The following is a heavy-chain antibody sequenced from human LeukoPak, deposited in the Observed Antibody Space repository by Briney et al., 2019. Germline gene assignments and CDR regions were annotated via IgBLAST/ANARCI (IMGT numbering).Heavy chain of an antibody. Sequence: SQTLSLTCAISGDSVSSNSAAWNWIRQSPARGLEWLGRTYYRSKWYNDYAVSVKSRITINPDTSKNQFSLQLNSVTPEDTAVYYCARAPYDSVESSFDPWGQGTLVTVSS. D-gene: IGHD3-22*01. CDR3: ARAPYDSVESSFDP. CDR1: GDSVSSNSAA. CDR2: TYYRSKWYN. J-gene: IGHJ5*02. V-gene: IGHV6-1*01.